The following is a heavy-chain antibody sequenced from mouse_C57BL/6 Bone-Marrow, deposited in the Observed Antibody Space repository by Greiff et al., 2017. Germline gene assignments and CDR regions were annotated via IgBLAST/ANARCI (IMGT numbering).Heavy chain of an antibody. D-gene: IGHD3-1*01. CDR3: ARRATTGIGGFDY. Sequence: EVQRVESGGGLVQPGGSLKLSCAASGFTFSDYYMYWVRQTPEKRLEWVAYISNGGGSTYYPDTVKGRFTISRDNAKNTLYLQMSRLKSDDTAMYYCARRATTGIGGFDYWGQGTTLTVSS. CDR1: GFTFSDYY. J-gene: IGHJ2*01. CDR2: ISNGGGST. V-gene: IGHV5-12*01.